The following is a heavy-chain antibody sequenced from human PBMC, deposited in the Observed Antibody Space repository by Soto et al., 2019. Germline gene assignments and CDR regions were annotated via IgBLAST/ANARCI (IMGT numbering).Heavy chain of an antibody. J-gene: IGHJ5*02. CDR3: ARDLSTTGDYLSSNWFDP. V-gene: IGHV1-46*01. CDR2: INPSGGST. D-gene: IGHD4-17*01. Sequence: ASVKVSCKASGYTFTSYYMHWVRQAPGQGLEWMGIINPSGGSTSYAQKFQGRVTMTRDTSTGTVYMELSSLRSEDTAVYYCARDLSTTGDYLSSNWFDPWGQGTLVTVSS. CDR1: GYTFTSYY.